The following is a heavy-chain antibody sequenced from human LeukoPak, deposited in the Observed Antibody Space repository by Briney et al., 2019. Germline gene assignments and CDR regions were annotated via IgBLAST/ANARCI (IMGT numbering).Heavy chain of an antibody. Sequence: GGSLRLSCAASGFTFDDYAMHWVRQAPGKGLEWVSGISWNSGSIGYADSVKGRFTISRDNAKNSLYLQMNSLRAEDTALYYCAKDMGPYYYGSGSYYNPFDYWGQGTLVTVSP. CDR1: GFTFDDYA. CDR3: AKDMGPYYYGSGSYYNPFDY. J-gene: IGHJ4*02. CDR2: ISWNSGSI. D-gene: IGHD3-10*01. V-gene: IGHV3-9*01.